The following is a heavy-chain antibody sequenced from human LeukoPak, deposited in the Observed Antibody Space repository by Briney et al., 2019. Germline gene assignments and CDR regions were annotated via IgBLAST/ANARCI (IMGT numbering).Heavy chain of an antibody. D-gene: IGHD1-14*01. V-gene: IGHV1-2*06. J-gene: IGHJ6*03. CDR3: ARDRNSYMDV. CDR1: GYTFTDFF. CDR2: INPNNGDT. Sequence: ASVKVSCRASGYTFTDFFIHWLRQAPGQGFEWMGRINPNNGDTHYAEEFEGRITVTRDTSISTVYMDLSRLTSEDTAVYYCARDRNSYMDVWGKGTTVTVSS.